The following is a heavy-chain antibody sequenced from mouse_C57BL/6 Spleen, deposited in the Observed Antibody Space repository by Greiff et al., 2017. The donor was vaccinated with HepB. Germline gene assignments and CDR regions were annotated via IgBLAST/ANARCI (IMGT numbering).Heavy chain of an antibody. J-gene: IGHJ2*01. CDR2: ISSGSSTI. Sequence: EVQLVESGGGLVQPRGSLKLSCAASGFTFSDYGMHWVRQAPEKGLEWVAYISSGSSTIYYADTVKGRFTISRDNAKNTLFLQLTSLRSEDTAMYYCAREDTYYSRFGHWGQGTTLTISS. D-gene: IGHD2-12*01. CDR3: AREDTYYSRFGH. V-gene: IGHV5-17*01. CDR1: GFTFSDYG.